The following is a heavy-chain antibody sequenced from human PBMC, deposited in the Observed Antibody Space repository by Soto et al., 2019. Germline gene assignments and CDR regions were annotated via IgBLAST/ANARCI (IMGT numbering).Heavy chain of an antibody. Sequence: EVQLVESGGGLVKPGGSLRLSCAASGFTFSSYSMNWVRQAPGKGLEWVSSISTSSSFIYYADSLKGRFTISRDNAKNSLYLQMDSLRAEDTAVYYCASSRWLDYWGQGTLVTVSS. J-gene: IGHJ4*02. D-gene: IGHD4-17*01. CDR1: GFTFSSYS. CDR2: ISTSSSFI. CDR3: ASSRWLDY. V-gene: IGHV3-21*01.